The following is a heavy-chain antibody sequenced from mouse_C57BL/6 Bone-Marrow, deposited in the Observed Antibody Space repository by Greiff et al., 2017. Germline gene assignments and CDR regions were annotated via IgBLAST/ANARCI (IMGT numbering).Heavy chain of an antibody. D-gene: IGHD2-2*01. CDR1: GYTFTDYN. J-gene: IGHJ2*01. V-gene: IGHV1-22*01. Sequence: VQLQQSGPELVKPGASVKMSCKASGYTFTDYNMHWVKQSHGKSLEWIGYINPNNGGTSYNQKFKGKATLTVNKSSSTAYMELRSLTSEDSAVYYCARLGGYPYYFDYWGQGTTLTVSS. CDR2: INPNNGGT. CDR3: ARLGGYPYYFDY.